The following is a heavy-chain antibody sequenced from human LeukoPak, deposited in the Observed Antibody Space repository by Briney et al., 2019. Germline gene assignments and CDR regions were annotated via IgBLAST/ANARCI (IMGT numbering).Heavy chain of an antibody. CDR3: ARGDIIRGYYNRFHP. V-gene: IGHV4-4*07. CDR2: IYSSGST. D-gene: IGHD3-10*01. CDR1: TGSISSYY. J-gene: IGHJ5*02. Sequence: SETLSLTCTVSTGSISSYYCSWIRQPAGKGLEYIGRIYSSGSTNYSPSLKSRVTMSLDTSKNQYSLKLTSVTAADTAVYYCARGDIIRGYYNRFHPWGRGILLSVSS.